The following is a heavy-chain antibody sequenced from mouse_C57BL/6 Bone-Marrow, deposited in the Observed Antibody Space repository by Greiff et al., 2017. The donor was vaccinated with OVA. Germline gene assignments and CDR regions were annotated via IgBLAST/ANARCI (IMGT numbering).Heavy chain of an antibody. CDR3: TRGCDY. CDR1: GYTFSNYW. CDR2: IRLKSDNYAT. V-gene: IGHV6-3*01. J-gene: IGHJ2*01. D-gene: IGHD3-3*01. Sequence: EVKLEESGGGLVQPGGSMKLSCVASGYTFSNYWMNWVRQCPEKGLEWVAQIRLKSDNYATHYAVSVKGRFTITIDDTKSSVYLQMNSLRAEDAGIDYCTRGCDYGGQGTTLTVSS.